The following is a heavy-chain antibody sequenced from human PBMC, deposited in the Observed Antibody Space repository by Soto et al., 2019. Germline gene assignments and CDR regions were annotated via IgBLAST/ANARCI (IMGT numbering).Heavy chain of an antibody. D-gene: IGHD3-10*01. CDR2: INAGNGNT. CDR3: ARDKRSITMVRGVINWFDP. Sequence: GASVKVSCKASGYTFTSYAMHWVRQAPGQRLEWMGWINAGNGNTKYSQKFQGRVTITRDTSASTAYMELSSLRSEDTAVYYCARDKRSITMVRGVINWFDPWGQGTLVTVSS. J-gene: IGHJ5*02. V-gene: IGHV1-3*01. CDR1: GYTFTSYA.